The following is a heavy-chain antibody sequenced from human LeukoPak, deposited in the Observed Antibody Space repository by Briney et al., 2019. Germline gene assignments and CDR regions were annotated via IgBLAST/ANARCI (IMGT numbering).Heavy chain of an antibody. J-gene: IGHJ3*02. CDR2: IYYSGST. Sequence: SETLSLTCTVSGGSISSYYWSWIRQPPGKGLEWIGYIYYSGSTNYNPSLKSRVTISVDTSKNQFSLKLSSVTAADTAVYYCGSAYYCCSGSYGFDISSQGTMVTVCS. V-gene: IGHV4-59*01. D-gene: IGHD3-10*01. CDR1: GGSISSYY. CDR3: GSAYYCCSGSYGFDI.